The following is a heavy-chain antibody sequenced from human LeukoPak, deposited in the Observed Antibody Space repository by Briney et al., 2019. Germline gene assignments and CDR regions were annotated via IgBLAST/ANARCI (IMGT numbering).Heavy chain of an antibody. D-gene: IGHD6-13*01. CDR1: GGSFSGYY. CDR3: AREPGYSSSWYGLPFDS. Sequence: SETLSLTCAVYGGSFSGYYWSWIRQPPGKGLEWIGEINHSGSTNYNPSLKSRVTISVDTSKNQFSLKLSSVTAADTAVYYCAREPGYSSSWYGLPFDSWGQGTLVTVSS. CDR2: INHSGST. V-gene: IGHV4-34*01. J-gene: IGHJ4*02.